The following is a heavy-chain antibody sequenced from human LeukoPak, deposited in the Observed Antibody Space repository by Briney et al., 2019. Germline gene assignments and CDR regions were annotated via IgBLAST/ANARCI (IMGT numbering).Heavy chain of an antibody. CDR2: ISGSSSSV. J-gene: IGHJ4*02. V-gene: IGHV3-21*01. Sequence: GGSLSLSCAASGFTFSSYSMTWVRQAPGKGLEWVSSISGSSSSVYYADSLKGRFTISKDNAMNSLYLQMNSLRAEDTAVYYCARSGTTAMGRGDYWGQGTLVTVSS. D-gene: IGHD5-18*01. CDR3: ARSGTTAMGRGDY. CDR1: GFTFSSYS.